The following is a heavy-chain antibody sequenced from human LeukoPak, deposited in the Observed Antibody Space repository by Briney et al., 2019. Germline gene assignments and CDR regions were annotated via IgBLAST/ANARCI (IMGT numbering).Heavy chain of an antibody. J-gene: IGHJ4*02. D-gene: IGHD6-13*01. CDR2: TSYDGSNK. CDR3: ARDQQPNYFDY. V-gene: IGHV3-30-3*01. CDR1: GFTSSSYA. Sequence: GGSLRLSCAASGFTSSSYAMHWVRQAPGKGLEWVAVTSYDGSNKYYADSVEGRFTISRDNSKNTLCLQMNSLRAEDTAVYYCARDQQPNYFDYWGQGTLVTVSS.